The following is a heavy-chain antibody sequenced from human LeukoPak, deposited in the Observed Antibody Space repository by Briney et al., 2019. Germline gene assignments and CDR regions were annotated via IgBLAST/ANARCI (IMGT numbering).Heavy chain of an antibody. V-gene: IGHV5-51*01. CDR2: IYPGDSDS. Sequence: GESLKISCTGSGYSFTSYWIGWVRQMPGKGLEWMGIIYPGDSDSRYSTSFQGQVTISADKSISTAYLQWSSLKASDTAMYYCERPSRIAVAGTRDRYYYYGMDVWGQGTTVTVSS. D-gene: IGHD6-19*01. CDR1: GYSFTSYW. CDR3: ERPSRIAVAGTRDRYYYYGMDV. J-gene: IGHJ6*02.